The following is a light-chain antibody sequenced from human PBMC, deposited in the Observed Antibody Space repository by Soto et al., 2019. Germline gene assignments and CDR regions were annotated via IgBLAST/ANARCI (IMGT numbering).Light chain of an antibody. J-gene: IGKJ2*01. Sequence: DIQMTQSPSSLSASVGDRVTLTCRASQSISTYLNWYQQKPGKAPDLLIYTASSLESGVPSRFSGSSSGTEFTLTISSVQPGDFATYYCQQYHSYPYTFGQGTKVDIK. V-gene: IGKV1-39*01. CDR1: QSISTY. CDR2: TAS. CDR3: QQYHSYPYT.